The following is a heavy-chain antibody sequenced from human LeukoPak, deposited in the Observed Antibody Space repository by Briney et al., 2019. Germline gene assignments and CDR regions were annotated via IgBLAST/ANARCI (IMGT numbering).Heavy chain of an antibody. V-gene: IGHV1-2*02. CDR3: ATQATSGWHFS. CDR2: INPNSGST. D-gene: IGHD6-19*01. J-gene: IGHJ5*02. CDR1: GYTFTDYY. Sequence: ASVKVSCKASGYTFTDYYMHWVRQAPGQGPEWMGIINPNSGSTNYAQKFQGRVTMTRDTSLSTVYMELSRLRSDDTAVYYCATQATSGWHFSWGQGTLVTVSS.